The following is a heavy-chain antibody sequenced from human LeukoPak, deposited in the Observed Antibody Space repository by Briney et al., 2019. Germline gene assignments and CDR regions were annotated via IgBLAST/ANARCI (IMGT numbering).Heavy chain of an antibody. CDR3: ARDSGYSSGWFGDV. CDR2: INWNGGRT. V-gene: IGHV3-20*04. J-gene: IGHJ6*04. Sequence: GGSLRLSCAASGFIFGDYGMSWVRQAPGKGLEWVSGINWNGGRTGYADSVKGRFTISRDNAKNSLYLQMNSLRAEDTALYYCARDSGYSSGWFGDVWGKGTTVTVSS. D-gene: IGHD6-19*01. CDR1: GFIFGDYG.